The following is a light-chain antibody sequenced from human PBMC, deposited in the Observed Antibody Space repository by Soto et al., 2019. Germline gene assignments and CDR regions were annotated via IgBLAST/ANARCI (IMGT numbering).Light chain of an antibody. CDR3: QQYHHLPPLT. Sequence: DIQMTQSPSSLSASVGDRVTITCQASQDISNYLNWYQQKTGKAPKLLIYDASNLETGVPSRFSGSGSGTDFTFTISSLQPEDIATYYCQQYHHLPPLTFGGGTKVEI. CDR1: QDISNY. V-gene: IGKV1-33*01. CDR2: DAS. J-gene: IGKJ4*01.